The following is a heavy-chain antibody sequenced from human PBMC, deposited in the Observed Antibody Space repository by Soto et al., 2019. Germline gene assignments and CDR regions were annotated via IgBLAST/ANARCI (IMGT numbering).Heavy chain of an antibody. V-gene: IGHV3-21*01. CDR3: ARDPKRGAAAGQQNWFDP. CDR1: GFTFSSYS. CDR2: ISSSSSYI. Sequence: EVQLVESGGGLVKPGGSLRLSCAASGFTFSSYSMNWVRQAPGKWLEWVSSISSSSSYIYYADSVKGRFTISRDNAKNSLYLQMNSLRAEDTAVYYCARDPKRGAAAGQQNWFDPWGQGTLVTVSS. J-gene: IGHJ5*02. D-gene: IGHD6-13*01.